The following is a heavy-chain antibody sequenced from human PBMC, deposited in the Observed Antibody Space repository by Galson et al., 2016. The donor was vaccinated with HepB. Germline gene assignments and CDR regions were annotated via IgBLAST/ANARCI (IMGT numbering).Heavy chain of an antibody. V-gene: IGHV3-74*03. CDR2: IKGDGSII. D-gene: IGHD3-10*01. J-gene: IGHJ4*02. Sequence: SLRLSCAASGFTFSNHWMQWVRHAPGQGLEWISRIKGDGSIIEHADSVRGRFTTSRDNAKNTLYLQMNSLRAEDTAVYYCATYFGSGTYCGEYWGQGNLVTVSS. CDR1: GFTFSNHW. CDR3: ATYFGSGTYCGEY.